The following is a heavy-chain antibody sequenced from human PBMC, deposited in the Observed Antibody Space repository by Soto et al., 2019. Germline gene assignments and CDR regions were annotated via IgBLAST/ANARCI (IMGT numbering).Heavy chain of an antibody. CDR1: GYTFTSDD. J-gene: IGHJ5*02. D-gene: IGHD3-3*01. Sequence: GASVKVSCKASGYTFTSDDINWVRQATGQGLEWMGWMNPNSGNTGYAQKFQGRVTMTRNTSISTAYMELSSLRSEDTAVYYCARGPTYYDFWSGYYRSSWFDPWGQGTLVTVSS. CDR2: MNPNSGNT. V-gene: IGHV1-8*01. CDR3: ARGPTYYDFWSGYYRSSWFDP.